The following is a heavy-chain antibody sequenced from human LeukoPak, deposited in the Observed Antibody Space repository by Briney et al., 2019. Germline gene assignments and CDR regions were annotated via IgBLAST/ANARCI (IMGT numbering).Heavy chain of an antibody. Sequence: SETLSLTCAVSGYSISSGYYWGWIRPPPGKGLEWIGSIYHSGSTYYNPSLKSRVTISVDTSKNQFSLKLSSVTAADTAVYYCARHVFWGYCSGGSCFGGFDPWGQGTLVTVSS. J-gene: IGHJ5*02. CDR1: GYSISSGYY. D-gene: IGHD2-15*01. V-gene: IGHV4-38-2*01. CDR3: ARHVFWGYCSGGSCFGGFDP. CDR2: IYHSGST.